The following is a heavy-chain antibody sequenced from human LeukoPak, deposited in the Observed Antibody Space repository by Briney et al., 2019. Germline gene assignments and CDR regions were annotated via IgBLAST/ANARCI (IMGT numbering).Heavy chain of an antibody. CDR3: ARGTDGYPADY. Sequence: PGGSLRLSCAASGFTVSSNYMSWVRQAPGKGLEWVSVIYSGGSTYYADSVKGRFTISRDNSKKTLYLQMNSLRAEDTAVYYCARGTDGYPADYWGQGTLVTVSS. V-gene: IGHV3-53*01. CDR1: GFTVSSNY. D-gene: IGHD6-25*01. CDR2: IYSGGST. J-gene: IGHJ4*02.